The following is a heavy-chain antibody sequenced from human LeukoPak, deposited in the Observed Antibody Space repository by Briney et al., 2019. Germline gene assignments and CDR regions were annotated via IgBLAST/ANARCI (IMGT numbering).Heavy chain of an antibody. CDR2: ISWNSGSI. CDR1: GFTFDDYA. D-gene: IGHD6-19*01. Sequence: GGSLRLSCAASGFTFDDYAMHWVRQAPRKGLEWVSGISWNSGSIGYADSVKGRFTISRDNSKNTLYLQMNSLRAEDTAVYHCAKSPEAAVAGLFDYWGQGTLVTVSS. J-gene: IGHJ4*02. CDR3: AKSPEAAVAGLFDY. V-gene: IGHV3-9*01.